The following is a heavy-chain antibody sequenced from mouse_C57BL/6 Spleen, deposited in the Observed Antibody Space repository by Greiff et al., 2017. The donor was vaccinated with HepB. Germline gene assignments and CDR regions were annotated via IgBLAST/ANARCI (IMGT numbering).Heavy chain of an antibody. V-gene: IGHV1-42*01. D-gene: IGHD2-2*01. J-gene: IGHJ3*01. CDR1: GYSFTGYY. CDR2: INPSTGGT. CDR3: ARTYYGYDEAWFAY. Sequence: VQLQQSGPELVKPGASVKISCKASGYSFTGYYMNWVKQSPEKSLEWIGEINPSTGGTTYNQKFKAKATLTVDKSSSTAYMQLKSLTAEDSAVYYCARTYYGYDEAWFAYWGQGTLVTVSA.